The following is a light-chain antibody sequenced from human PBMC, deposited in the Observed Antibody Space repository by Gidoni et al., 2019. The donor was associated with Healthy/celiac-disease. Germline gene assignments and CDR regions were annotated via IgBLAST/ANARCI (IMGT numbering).Light chain of an antibody. CDR2: DAS. V-gene: IGKV1-5*01. CDR1: QSISSW. J-gene: IGKJ1*01. Sequence: DIQMTQSPSTLSASVGDRVTITCRASQSISSWLAWYQQKPGKAPKLLIYDASSLESGVPSRFSGSGSGTEFTLTISSLQPDDFATYYCQQSFSRTFGQGTKVEIK. CDR3: QQSFSRT.